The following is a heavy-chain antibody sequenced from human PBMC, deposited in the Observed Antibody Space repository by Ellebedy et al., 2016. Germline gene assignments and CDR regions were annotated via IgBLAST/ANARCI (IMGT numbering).Heavy chain of an antibody. CDR3: ARDPTITGTTPGNAFDI. Sequence: GESLKISCAASGFTFSSYAMHWVRQAPGKGLEWVAVISYDGSNKYYADSVKGRFTISRDNSKNTLYLQMNSLRAEDTAVYYCARDPTITGTTPGNAFDIWGQGTMVTVSS. CDR2: ISYDGSNK. CDR1: GFTFSSYA. D-gene: IGHD1-20*01. J-gene: IGHJ3*02. V-gene: IGHV3-30-3*01.